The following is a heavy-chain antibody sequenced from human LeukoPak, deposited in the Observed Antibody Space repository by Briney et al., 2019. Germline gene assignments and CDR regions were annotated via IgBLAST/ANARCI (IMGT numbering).Heavy chain of an antibody. J-gene: IGHJ4*02. Sequence: GGSLRLSCAASGFTFSDYWMSWLRQAPGKGLEWVASMKHDGSEKYYVDSVKGRFTISRDNAKNSLYLQMNSLRADDTAVYYCASRAIYFDYWGQGTLVTVSS. V-gene: IGHV3-7*01. CDR3: ASRAIYFDY. CDR1: GFTFSDYW. CDR2: MKHDGSEK. D-gene: IGHD3-3*01.